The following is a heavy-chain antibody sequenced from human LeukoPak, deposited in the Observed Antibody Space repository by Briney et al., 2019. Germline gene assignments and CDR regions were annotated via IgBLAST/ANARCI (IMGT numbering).Heavy chain of an antibody. CDR3: ATYTRGYSYGGDWYFDL. CDR1: GGSISSYY. D-gene: IGHD5-18*01. V-gene: IGHV4-59*08. J-gene: IGHJ2*01. CDR2: IFYSGTT. Sequence: SETLSLTCTVSGGSISSYYWSWIRQPPVKGLEWIGYIFYSGTTNYNPSLKSRVTISVDTSKNQFSLKLSSVTASDTAVYYCATYTRGYSYGGDWYFDLWGRGTLVTVSS.